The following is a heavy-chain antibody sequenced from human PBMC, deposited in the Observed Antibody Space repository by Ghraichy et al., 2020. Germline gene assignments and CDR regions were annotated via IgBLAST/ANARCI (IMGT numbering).Heavy chain of an antibody. D-gene: IGHD3-3*01. CDR2: IWYDGSNK. CDR3: ARDRGDFWSGYYIGSYYGMDV. Sequence: GESLNISCAASGFTFSSYGMHWVRQAPGKGLEWVAVIWYDGSNKYYADSVKGRFTISRDNSKNTLYLQMNSLRAEDTAVYYCARDRGDFWSGYYIGSYYGMDVWGQGTTVTVSS. V-gene: IGHV3-33*01. J-gene: IGHJ6*02. CDR1: GFTFSSYG.